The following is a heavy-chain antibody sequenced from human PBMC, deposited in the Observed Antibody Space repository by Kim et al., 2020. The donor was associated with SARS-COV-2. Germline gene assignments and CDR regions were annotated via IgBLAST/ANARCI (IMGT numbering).Heavy chain of an antibody. V-gene: IGHV1-46*01. CDR2: INPSGGST. Sequence: ASVKVSCKASGYTFTSYYMHWVRQAPGQGLEWMGIINPSGGSTSYAQKFQGRVTMTRDTSTSTVYMELSSLRSEDTAVYYCARDGDYYGSGSYGGYYFDYWGQGPLVTVSS. CDR1: GYTFTSYY. CDR3: ARDGDYYGSGSYGGYYFDY. D-gene: IGHD3-10*01. J-gene: IGHJ4*02.